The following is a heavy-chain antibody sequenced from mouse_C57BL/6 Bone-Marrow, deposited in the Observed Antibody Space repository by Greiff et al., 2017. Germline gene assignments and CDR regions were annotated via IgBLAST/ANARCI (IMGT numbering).Heavy chain of an antibody. CDR1: GYTFTSYG. CDR2: IYPRSGNT. V-gene: IGHV1-81*01. CDR3: ARGGYYYGHYFDY. D-gene: IGHD1-1*01. Sequence: QVQLQQSGAELARPGASVKLSCKASGYTFTSYGISWVKQRTGQGLEWIGEIYPRSGNTYYNEKFKGKGPLTADKSSSTAYMELRSLTSEDSAVYFCARGGYYYGHYFDYWGQGTTLTVSS. J-gene: IGHJ2*01.